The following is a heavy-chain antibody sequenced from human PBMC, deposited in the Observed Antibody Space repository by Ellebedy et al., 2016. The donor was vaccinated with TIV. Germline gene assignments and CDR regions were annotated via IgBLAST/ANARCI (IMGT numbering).Heavy chain of an antibody. D-gene: IGHD6-19*01. J-gene: IGHJ4*02. CDR3: TTSPPRSSDWWDFDY. V-gene: IGHV1-24*01. CDR1: GYTLIELY. Sequence: AASVKVSCKVSGYTLIELYMHWVRQAPGKGLEWMGGFAPKNGETLYAQKFQGRVTMAEDTSTDTAYVALSSLSSEEPAVYYCTTSPPRSSDWWDFDYWGQGTLVTVSS. CDR2: FAPKNGET.